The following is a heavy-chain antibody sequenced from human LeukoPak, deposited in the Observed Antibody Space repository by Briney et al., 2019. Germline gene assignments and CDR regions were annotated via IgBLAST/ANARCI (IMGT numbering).Heavy chain of an antibody. J-gene: IGHJ4*02. D-gene: IGHD3-9*01. V-gene: IGHV1-2*02. CDR3: ARSQYDVLTGSPDY. Sequence: ASVKVSCKASGYTFTGYYMHWGRQAPGQGLEWMGWINPNTGGTNYAQNFQDRVTMTSDASISTAYMDLSRLTSDDTAVYYCARSQYDVLTGSPDYWGQGTLVTVSS. CDR2: INPNTGGT. CDR1: GYTFTGYY.